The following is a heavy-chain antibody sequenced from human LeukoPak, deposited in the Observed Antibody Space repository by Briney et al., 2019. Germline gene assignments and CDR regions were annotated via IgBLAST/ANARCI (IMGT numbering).Heavy chain of an antibody. Sequence: PGGSLRLSCAASGFTFSSYSMNWVRQAPGKGLEWVSYISSSSSTIYYADSVKGRFTISRDNAKNSLYLQMNSLRAEDTAVYYCARGSPTYCSGGSCYSRGYWGQGTLVTVSS. V-gene: IGHV3-48*04. CDR2: ISSSSSTI. J-gene: IGHJ4*02. D-gene: IGHD2-15*01. CDR1: GFTFSSYS. CDR3: ARGSPTYCSGGSCYSRGY.